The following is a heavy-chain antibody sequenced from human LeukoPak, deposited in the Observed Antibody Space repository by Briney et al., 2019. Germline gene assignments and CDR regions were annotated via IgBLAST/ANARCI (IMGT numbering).Heavy chain of an antibody. CDR3: AGKAGTTYWFDP. Sequence: GASVKVSCKASGGTFSSYAISWVRQAPGQGLEWMGGIIPIFGTANYAQKFQGRVTITADESTSTAYMELSSLRSEDTAVYYCAGKAGTTYWFDPWGQGTLVTVSS. V-gene: IGHV1-69*13. CDR2: IIPIFGTA. J-gene: IGHJ5*02. CDR1: GGTFSSYA. D-gene: IGHD1-7*01.